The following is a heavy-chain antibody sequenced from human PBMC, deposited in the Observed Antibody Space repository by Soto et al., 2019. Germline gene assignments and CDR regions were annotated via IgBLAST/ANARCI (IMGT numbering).Heavy chain of an antibody. CDR1: GGTFSSYA. Sequence: QVQLVQSGAEVKKPGSSVKVSCKASGGTFSSYAISWVRQAPGQGLEWMGGIIPIFGTANYAQKFQGRVTMTADESTSTDYMELSSLRSEDTAVYYCARDAGGIAAAGSGYYYYGMDVWGQGTTVTVAS. J-gene: IGHJ6*02. V-gene: IGHV1-69*01. D-gene: IGHD6-13*01. CDR2: IIPIFGTA. CDR3: ARDAGGIAAAGSGYYYYGMDV.